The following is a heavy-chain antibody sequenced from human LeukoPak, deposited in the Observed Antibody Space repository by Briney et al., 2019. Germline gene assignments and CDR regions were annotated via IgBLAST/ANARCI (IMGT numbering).Heavy chain of an antibody. CDR1: GFTFSDYW. J-gene: IGHJ4*02. D-gene: IGHD1-26*01. V-gene: IGHV3-7*03. Sequence: PGGSLRLSCTASGFTFSDYWMTWVRQAPGKGLEWVANIKQDGSEKYYVDSVKGRFTISRDIAKNSLYLQMNSLRAEDTAVYYCARPLLSLDYWGQGTLVTVSS. CDR3: ARPLLSLDY. CDR2: IKQDGSEK.